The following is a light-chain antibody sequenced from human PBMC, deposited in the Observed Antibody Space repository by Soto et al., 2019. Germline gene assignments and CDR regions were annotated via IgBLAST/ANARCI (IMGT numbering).Light chain of an antibody. CDR3: SAYAGSRV. Sequence: QSALTQPASASGSPGQSVTISCTGTSSDVGANNYVSWYQQHPGKAPKLMIYEVSKRHSGVPDRFSGFKSGNTASLTVSGLQAEDEADYYCSAYAGSRVFGTGSKVTVL. J-gene: IGLJ1*01. V-gene: IGLV2-8*01. CDR2: EVS. CDR1: SSDVGANNY.